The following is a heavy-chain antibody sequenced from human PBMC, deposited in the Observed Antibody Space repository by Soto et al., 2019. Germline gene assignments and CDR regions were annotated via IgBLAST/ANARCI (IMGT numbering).Heavy chain of an antibody. CDR2: IYYSGST. J-gene: IGHJ6*02. CDR3: ARDSAEYDFWSGYTQYYCYGMDV. D-gene: IGHD3-3*01. CDR1: GGSISSGGYY. V-gene: IGHV4-31*03. Sequence: PSETLSLTCTVSGGSISSGGYYWSWIRQHPGKGLEWIGYIYYSGSTYYNPSLKSRVTISVDTSKNQFSLKLSSVTAADTAVYYCARDSAEYDFWSGYTQYYCYGMDVWGQATTVTVSS.